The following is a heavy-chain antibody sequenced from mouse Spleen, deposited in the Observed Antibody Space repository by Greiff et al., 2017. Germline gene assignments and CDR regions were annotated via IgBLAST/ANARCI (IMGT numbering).Heavy chain of an antibody. J-gene: IGHJ2*01. D-gene: IGHD1-1*02. CDR2: ISSGSSTI. Sequence: EVKLVESGGGLVQPGGSRTLSCAASGFTFSSFGMHWVRQAPEKGLEWVAYISSGSSTIYYADTVKGRFTISRDNPKNTLFLQMTSLRSEDTAMYYCARADGAYFDYWGQGTTLTVSS. CDR1: GFTFSSFG. CDR3: ARADGAYFDY. V-gene: IGHV5-17*02.